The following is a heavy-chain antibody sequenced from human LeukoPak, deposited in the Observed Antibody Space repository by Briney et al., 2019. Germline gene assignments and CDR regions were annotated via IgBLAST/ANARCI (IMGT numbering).Heavy chain of an antibody. CDR2: IYYSGST. CDR1: GGSISSYY. V-gene: IGHV4-59*01. D-gene: IGHD2-2*01. J-gene: IGHJ6*02. CDR3: ARDYPVVPAAVSEGNYYYGMDV. Sequence: SETLSLTCTVSGGSISSYYWSWIRQPPGKGLEWIGYIYYSGSTNYNPSLKSRVTISVDTSKNQFSLKLSSVTAADTAVYYCARDYPVVPAAVSEGNYYYGMDVWGQGTLVTVSS.